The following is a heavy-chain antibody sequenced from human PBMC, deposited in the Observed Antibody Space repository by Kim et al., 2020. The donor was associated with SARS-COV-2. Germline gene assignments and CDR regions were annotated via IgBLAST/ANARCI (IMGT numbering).Heavy chain of an antibody. J-gene: IGHJ4*02. V-gene: IGHV4-59*01. CDR1: SDSFSAYY. CDR2: IFYSGGT. Sequence: SETLSLTCIVSSDSFSAYYWSWIRQIPGKRLEWIVYIFYSGGTNYNPSLKSRATISWDTSRNQFSLDLTSVTQADTAVYYCARSEGRASWHQFDYWRQG. CDR3: ARSEGRASWHQFDY.